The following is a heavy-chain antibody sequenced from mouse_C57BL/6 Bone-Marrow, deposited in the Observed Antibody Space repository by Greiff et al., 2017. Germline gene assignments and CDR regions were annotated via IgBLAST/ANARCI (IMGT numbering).Heavy chain of an antibody. V-gene: IGHV6-3*01. CDR1: GFTFSNYW. CDR3: TRLRRGAWFAY. CDR2: IRLKSDNYAT. J-gene: IGHJ3*01. Sequence: EVKVEESGGGLVQPGGSMKLSCVASGFTFSNYWMNWVRQSPEKGLEWVAQIRLKSDNYATHYAESVKGRFTISRDDSKSSVYLQMINLRAEDTGIYYCTRLRRGAWFAYGGQGTLVTVSA. D-gene: IGHD2-4*01.